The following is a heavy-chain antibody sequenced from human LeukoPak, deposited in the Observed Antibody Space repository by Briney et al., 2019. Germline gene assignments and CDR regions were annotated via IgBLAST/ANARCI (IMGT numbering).Heavy chain of an antibody. CDR1: GFTFSSYS. V-gene: IGHV3-48*01. CDR3: AREVGAIDY. Sequence: GGSLRLSCAASGFTFSSYSMNWVRQAPGRGLEWISYISDTSRTIYYADSVKGRFTISRDNAKDSLYLQMSSLRAEDTAVYYCAREVGAIDYWGQGTLVTVSS. D-gene: IGHD1-26*01. J-gene: IGHJ4*02. CDR2: ISDTSRTI.